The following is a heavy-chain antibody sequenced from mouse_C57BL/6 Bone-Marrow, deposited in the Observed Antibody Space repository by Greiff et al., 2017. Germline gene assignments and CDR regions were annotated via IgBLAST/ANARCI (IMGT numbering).Heavy chain of an antibody. CDR3: ARSGSYYGKDY. CDR2: INPGSGGT. CDR1: GYAFTNYL. Sequence: QVQLQQSGAELVRPGTSVKVSCKASGYAFTNYLIEWVKQRPGQGLEWIGVINPGSGGTNYNEKFKGKATLTADKSSSTAYMQLSSLTSEDSAVYFCARSGSYYGKDYWGQGTTLTVSS. V-gene: IGHV1-54*01. J-gene: IGHJ2*01. D-gene: IGHD1-1*01.